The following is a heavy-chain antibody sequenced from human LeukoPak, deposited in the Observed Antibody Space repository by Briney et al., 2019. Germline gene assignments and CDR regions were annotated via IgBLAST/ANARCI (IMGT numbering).Heavy chain of an antibody. D-gene: IGHD3-10*01. Sequence: SETLSLTCTVSGGSVSSGTYYWSWIRQAPGKDLEWIGFIYYTGNSNYVPSLKSRVTMSVDTSKSQFSLRLTSVTAADTAVYYCARGTNYYGSGDYWGEGTLVTVSS. J-gene: IGHJ4*02. CDR2: IYYTGNS. CDR3: ARGTNYYGSGDY. CDR1: GGSVSSGTYY. V-gene: IGHV4-61*01.